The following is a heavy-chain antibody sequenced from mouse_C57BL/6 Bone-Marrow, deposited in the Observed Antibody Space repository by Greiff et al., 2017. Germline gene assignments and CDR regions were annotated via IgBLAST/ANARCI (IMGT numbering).Heavy chain of an antibody. CDR2: INPNNGGT. V-gene: IGHV1-26*01. CDR3: ASKTGTYYYAMDY. D-gene: IGHD4-1*01. Sequence: VQLQQSGPELVKPGASVKISCKASGYTFTDYYMNWVKQSHGKSLEWIGDINPNNGGTSYNQKFKGKATLTVDKSSSTAYMELRSLTSEDSAVYYCASKTGTYYYAMDYWGQGTSVTVSS. CDR1: GYTFTDYY. J-gene: IGHJ4*01.